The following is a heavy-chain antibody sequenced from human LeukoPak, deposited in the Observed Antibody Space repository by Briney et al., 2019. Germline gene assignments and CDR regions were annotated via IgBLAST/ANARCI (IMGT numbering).Heavy chain of an antibody. CDR2: ISYDGSNK. D-gene: IGHD6-19*01. V-gene: IGHV3-30*18. CDR1: GFTFSSYG. Sequence: GGSLRLSCAASGFTFSSYGMHWVRQAPGKGLEWVAVISYDGSNKYYADSVKGRFTISRDNSKNTLYLQMNSLRAEDTAVYYCAKVPSSGWSPFDYWSQGTLVTVSS. J-gene: IGHJ4*02. CDR3: AKVPSSGWSPFDY.